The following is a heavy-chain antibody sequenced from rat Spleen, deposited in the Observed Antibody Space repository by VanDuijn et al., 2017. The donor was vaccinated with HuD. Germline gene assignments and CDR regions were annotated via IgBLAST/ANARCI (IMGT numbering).Heavy chain of an antibody. Sequence: EVQLVESGGGLVQPGRSLKLSCAASGFTFSNYGMAWVRQAPTKGLEWVATISYDGSSTYYRDSVKGRFTISRDNAKSTLYLQMDSLRSEDTATYYCARLAMGITDYFDYWGQGVMVTVSS. J-gene: IGHJ2*01. CDR3: ARLAMGITDYFDY. CDR2: ISYDGSST. D-gene: IGHD1-9*01. CDR1: GFTFSNYG. V-gene: IGHV5-29*01.